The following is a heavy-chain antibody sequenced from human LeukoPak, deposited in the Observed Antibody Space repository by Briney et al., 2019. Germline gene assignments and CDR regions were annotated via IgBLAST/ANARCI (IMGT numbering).Heavy chain of an antibody. Sequence: SETLSLTCTVSGGSISSGGYYCSWIRQHPGKGLEWIGYIYYSGSTYYNPSLKSRVTISVDTSKNQFSLKLSSVTAADTAVYYCARSPSMVAPFDYWGQGTLVTVSS. J-gene: IGHJ4*02. V-gene: IGHV4-31*03. CDR2: IYYSGST. CDR1: GGSISSGGYY. CDR3: ARSPSMVAPFDY. D-gene: IGHD3-10*01.